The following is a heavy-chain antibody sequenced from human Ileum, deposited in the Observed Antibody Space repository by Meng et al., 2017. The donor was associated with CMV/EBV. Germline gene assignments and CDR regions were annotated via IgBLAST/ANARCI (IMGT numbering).Heavy chain of an antibody. CDR1: FKFHAYA. CDR2: ISYDGSNK. D-gene: IGHD2-15*01. J-gene: IGHJ4*02. V-gene: IGHV3-30-3*01. Sequence: FKFHAYALHWVRHAPGKGLEWVAVISYDGSNKYYADSVRGRFTISRDNSKDTLALEMSGLRAEDTADYYCARGPAYCSDGSCYRIDFWGQGTLVTVSS. CDR3: ARGPAYCSDGSCYRIDF.